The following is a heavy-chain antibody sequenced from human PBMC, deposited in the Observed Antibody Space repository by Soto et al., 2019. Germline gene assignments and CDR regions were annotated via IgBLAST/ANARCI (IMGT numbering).Heavy chain of an antibody. CDR2: ISYDGSNK. J-gene: IGHJ6*02. Sequence: GGSLRLSCAASGFTFSSYAMHWVRQAPGKGLEWVAVISYDGSNKYYADSVKGRFTISRDNSKNTLYLQMNSLRAEDTAVYYCARLATVTTVWYYYGMDVWGQGTTVTVSS. CDR3: ARLATVTTVWYYYGMDV. CDR1: GFTFSSYA. D-gene: IGHD4-17*01. V-gene: IGHV3-30-3*01.